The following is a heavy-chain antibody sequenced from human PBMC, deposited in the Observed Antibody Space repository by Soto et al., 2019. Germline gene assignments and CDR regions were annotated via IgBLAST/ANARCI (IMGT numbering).Heavy chain of an antibody. Sequence: VQLVQSGAEVKKPGSSVKVSCKASGGTFRSYVISWVRQAPGQGLEWMGGIIPITGPAHYAQKFQGRVTITADESTSTAYMELNSLRSEDTAVFYCAKGGGSSWAMDVWGQGTTVTVSS. D-gene: IGHD2-15*01. CDR1: GGTFRSYV. V-gene: IGHV1-69*12. CDR2: IIPITGPA. CDR3: AKGGGSSWAMDV. J-gene: IGHJ6*02.